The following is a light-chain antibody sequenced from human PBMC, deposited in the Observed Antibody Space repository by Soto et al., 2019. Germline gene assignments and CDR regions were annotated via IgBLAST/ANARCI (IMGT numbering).Light chain of an antibody. CDR2: GAS. J-gene: IGKJ2*01. Sequence: EIVLTQSPGTLSLSPGERATLSCRASQSVSSSYLAWYQQQPGQAPRLLIYGASSRATGIPDRFSGSWCGTDFTLTISRLEPEDFAVYYCQQYGSSPNTFGQGTKLEIK. CDR1: QSVSSSY. V-gene: IGKV3-20*01. CDR3: QQYGSSPNT.